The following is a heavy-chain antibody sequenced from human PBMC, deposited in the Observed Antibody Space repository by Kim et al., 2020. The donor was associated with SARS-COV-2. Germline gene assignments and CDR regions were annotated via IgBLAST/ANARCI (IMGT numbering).Heavy chain of an antibody. V-gene: IGHV1-69*04. Sequence: KLQGRVTITADKSTSTAYMELSSLRSEDTAVYYCARDHPRIAVAAPRFDYWGQGTLVTVSS. D-gene: IGHD6-19*01. CDR3: ARDHPRIAVAAPRFDY. J-gene: IGHJ4*02.